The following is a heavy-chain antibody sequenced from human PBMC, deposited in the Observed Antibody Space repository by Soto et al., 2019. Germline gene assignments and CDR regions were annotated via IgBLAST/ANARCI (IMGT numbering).Heavy chain of an antibody. V-gene: IGHV3-13*01. CDR2: IGTAGDT. CDR1: GFTFSSYD. Sequence: GGSLRLSCAASGFTFSSYDMHWVRQATGKGLEWVSAIGTAGDTYYPGSVKGRFTISRENAKNSLYLQMNSLRAEDTAVYYCARGGLFGWYRQEQFDYWGQGTLVTVSS. D-gene: IGHD6-19*01. CDR3: ARGGLFGWYRQEQFDY. J-gene: IGHJ4*02.